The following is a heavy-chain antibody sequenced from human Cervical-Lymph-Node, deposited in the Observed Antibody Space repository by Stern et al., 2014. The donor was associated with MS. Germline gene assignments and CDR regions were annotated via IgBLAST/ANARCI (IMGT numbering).Heavy chain of an antibody. CDR3: AGQENCSSKRCFSSYFDY. CDR1: GFTFSAYH. J-gene: IGHJ4*02. CDR2: IRGDGSDT. V-gene: IGHV3-23*04. Sequence: VQLVQPGGGLAQPGGSLRLSCAASGFTFSAYHMSWVRQAPGKGLEWVSDIRGDGSDTYYADSVKGRFTISRDNSKNTVYLQMNSLRAEDTAVYYCAGQENCSSKRCFSSYFDYWGQGTLVTVAS. D-gene: IGHD2-2*01.